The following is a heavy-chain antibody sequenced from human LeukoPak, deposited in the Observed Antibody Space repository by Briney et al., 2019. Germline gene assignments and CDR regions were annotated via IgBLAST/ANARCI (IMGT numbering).Heavy chain of an antibody. J-gene: IGHJ4*02. CDR1: GFTISSYG. CDR3: AKDQDSYGLDF. D-gene: IGHD5-18*01. Sequence: GGSLRLSCAASGFTISSYGMHWVRQAPGKGLEWVAVTSYDGSHKNYADSVKGRFTISRDNSKNTLELQMSSLRAEDTAVYYCAKDQDSYGLDFWGQGTLATVSS. CDR2: TSYDGSHK. V-gene: IGHV3-30*18.